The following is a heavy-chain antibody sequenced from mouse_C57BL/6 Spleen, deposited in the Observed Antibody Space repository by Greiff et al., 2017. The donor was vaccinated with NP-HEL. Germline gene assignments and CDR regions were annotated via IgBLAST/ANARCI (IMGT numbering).Heavy chain of an antibody. Sequence: DVKLVESGGGLVQPGGSLSLSCAASGFTFTDYYMSWVRQPPGKALEWLGFIRNKANGYTTEYSASVKGRFPISIDNSQSILYLQMNALRAEDSATYYCARSPYYGSSYVGSNWYFDVWGTGTTVTVSS. CDR2: IRNKANGYTT. J-gene: IGHJ1*03. CDR1: GFTFTDYY. V-gene: IGHV7-3*01. D-gene: IGHD1-1*01. CDR3: ARSPYYGSSYVGSNWYFDV.